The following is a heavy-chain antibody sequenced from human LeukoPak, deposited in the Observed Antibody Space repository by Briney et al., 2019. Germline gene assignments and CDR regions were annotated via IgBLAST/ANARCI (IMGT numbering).Heavy chain of an antibody. CDR2: IYTSGST. Sequence: SETLSLTCTVSGGSISSGSYYWSWIRQPPGKGLEWIGRIYTSGSTNYNPSRKSRVTISVDTSKNQFSLKLSSVTAADTAVYYCAREEQWLVRSFDYWGQGTLVTVSS. CDR1: GGSISSGSYY. D-gene: IGHD6-19*01. J-gene: IGHJ4*02. CDR3: AREEQWLVRSFDY. V-gene: IGHV4-61*02.